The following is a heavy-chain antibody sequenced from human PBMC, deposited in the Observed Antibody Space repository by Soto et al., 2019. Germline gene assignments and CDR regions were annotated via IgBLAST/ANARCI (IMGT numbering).Heavy chain of an antibody. CDR2: ISAYNGNT. CDR1: GYTFTSYG. J-gene: IGHJ4*02. CDR3: ARVYDSSGYGGLDY. D-gene: IGHD3-22*01. V-gene: IGHV1-18*01. Sequence: ASVKVSCKSSGYTFTSYGSSWVRQAPGQGLEWMGWISAYNGNTNYAQKLQGRVTMTTDTSTSTAYMELRSLRSDDTAVYYCARVYDSSGYGGLDYWGQGTLVTVSS.